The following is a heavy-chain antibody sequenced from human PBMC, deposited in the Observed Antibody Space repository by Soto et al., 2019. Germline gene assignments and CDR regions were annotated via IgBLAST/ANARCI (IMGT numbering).Heavy chain of an antibody. V-gene: IGHV3-7*05. CDR1: GFTFSNYW. CDR3: AIGANYRDTTGYYEVFDV. Sequence: DVQLMESGGGLVQPGGSLRLSCAASGFTFSNYWMAWVRQTPGKGLQWVANIRKDGTVEHYLDSVEGRFSVSRDNARESLYLQMNTLRIEHTAVYYCAIGANYRDTTGYYEVFDVWGQGTMVIVSS. J-gene: IGHJ3*01. D-gene: IGHD3-22*01. CDR2: IRKDGTVE.